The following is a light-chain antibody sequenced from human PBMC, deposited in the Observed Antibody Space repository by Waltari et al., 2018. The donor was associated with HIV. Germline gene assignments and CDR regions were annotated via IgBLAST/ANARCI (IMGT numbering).Light chain of an antibody. J-gene: IGKJ2*01. CDR2: DAS. CDR3: QHRGDWYT. Sequence: EIVLSQSPASLSLSPGERATLSCRASQSLSNYLAWYQQKPGQAPRLLIYDASTRVTCIPARFRGSGSGTDFTLTISSLDPGDFAIYYCQHRGDWYTFGQGTKLEI. CDR1: QSLSNY. V-gene: IGKV3-11*01.